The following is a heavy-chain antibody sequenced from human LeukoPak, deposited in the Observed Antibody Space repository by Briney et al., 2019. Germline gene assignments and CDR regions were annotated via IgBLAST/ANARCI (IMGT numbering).Heavy chain of an antibody. D-gene: IGHD4-17*01. CDR2: ISSSSSYI. CDR3: ARNPQYADYTSDY. Sequence: GGSLRLSCAASGFTFSSYSMNWVRQAPGKGLEWVSSISSSSSYIYYADSVKGRFTISRDNAKNSLYLQMNSLRAEDTAVYYCARNPQYADYTSDYWGQGTLVTVSS. V-gene: IGHV3-21*01. CDR1: GFTFSSYS. J-gene: IGHJ4*02.